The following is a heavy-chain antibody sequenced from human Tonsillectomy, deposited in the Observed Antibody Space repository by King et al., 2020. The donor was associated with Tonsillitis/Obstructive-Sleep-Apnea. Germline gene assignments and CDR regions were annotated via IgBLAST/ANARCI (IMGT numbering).Heavy chain of an antibody. CDR2: INSDGSST. CDR1: GFTFSSYW. D-gene: IGHD4-11*01. CDR3: AKGDYSKHYYYYGMDV. V-gene: IGHV3-74*01. J-gene: IGHJ6*02. Sequence: VQLVESGGGLVQPGGSLRLSCAASGFTFSSYWMHWVRQAPGKGLVWVSRINSDGSSTRYADSVKGRFTISRDNAKNTPYLQMNSLRAEDTAVYYCAKGDYSKHYYYYGMDVWGQGTTVTVSS.